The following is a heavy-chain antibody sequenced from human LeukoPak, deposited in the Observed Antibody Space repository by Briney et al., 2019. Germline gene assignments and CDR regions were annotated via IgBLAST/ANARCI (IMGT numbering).Heavy chain of an antibody. CDR3: ARDQGVVPAATHAFDI. Sequence: SVKVSCKASGGTFSSYTISWVRRAPGQGLEWMGRIIPILGIANYAQKFQGRVTITADKSTSTAYMELSSLRSEDTAVYYCARDQGVVPAATHAFDIWGHGAVVTVSP. V-gene: IGHV1-69*04. CDR2: IIPILGIA. CDR1: GGTFSSYT. J-gene: IGHJ3*02. D-gene: IGHD2-2*01.